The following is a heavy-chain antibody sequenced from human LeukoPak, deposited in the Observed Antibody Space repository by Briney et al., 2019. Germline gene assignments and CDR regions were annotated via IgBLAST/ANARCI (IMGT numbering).Heavy chain of an antibody. J-gene: IGHJ5*02. V-gene: IGHV3-30*18. D-gene: IGHD6-13*01. CDR1: GFTFSSYG. CDR3: AKEPGYSSSASDWFDP. CDR2: ISYDGSNK. Sequence: PGRSLRLSCAASGFTFSSYGMHWVRQAPGKGLEWVAVISYDGSNKYYADSVKGRFTISRDNSKNTLYLQMNSLRAEDTAVYYCAKEPGYSSSASDWFDPWGQGTLVTVSS.